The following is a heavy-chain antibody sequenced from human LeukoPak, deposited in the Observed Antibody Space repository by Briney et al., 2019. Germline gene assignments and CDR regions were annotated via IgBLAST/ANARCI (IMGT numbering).Heavy chain of an antibody. CDR2: IDSGGGST. D-gene: IGHD3-22*01. Sequence: PGGSLRLSCVVSEYTFSIYAMSWVRQAPGKGLEWVSSIDSGGGSTYYADSVKGRFTISRDNSKNTLYLQMNSLRAEDTAIYYCASADGSGYRYYWGQGTLVTVSS. CDR3: ASADGSGYRYY. J-gene: IGHJ4*02. V-gene: IGHV3-23*05. CDR1: EYTFSIYA.